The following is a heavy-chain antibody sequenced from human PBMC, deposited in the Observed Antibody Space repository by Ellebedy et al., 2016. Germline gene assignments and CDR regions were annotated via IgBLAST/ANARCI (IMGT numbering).Heavy chain of an antibody. CDR1: GYSISSGYY. V-gene: IGHV4-38-2*02. J-gene: IGHJ4*02. CDR3: ARDIRFGEGY. CDR2: IYHSGST. Sequence: GSLRLXXTVSGYSISSGYYWGWIRQPPGKGLELIGSIYHSGSTYYNPSLKSRVTISVDTSKNQFSLKLSSVTAADTAVYYCARDIRFGEGYWGQGTLVTVSS. D-gene: IGHD3-10*01.